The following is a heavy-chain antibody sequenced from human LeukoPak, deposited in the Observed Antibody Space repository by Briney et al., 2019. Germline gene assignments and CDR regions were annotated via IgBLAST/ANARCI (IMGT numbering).Heavy chain of an antibody. CDR3: ASTTVVAVDFDY. CDR1: GFTFSSYE. CDR2: ISSSGSTI. Sequence: PGGSLRLSCAASGFTFSSYEMNWVRQAPGKGLEWVSYISSSGSTIYYADSVKGRFTISRDNAKNSLYLQMNSLRAEDTAVYYCASTTVVAVDFDYWGQGTLVTVSS. D-gene: IGHD4-11*01. J-gene: IGHJ4*02. V-gene: IGHV3-48*03.